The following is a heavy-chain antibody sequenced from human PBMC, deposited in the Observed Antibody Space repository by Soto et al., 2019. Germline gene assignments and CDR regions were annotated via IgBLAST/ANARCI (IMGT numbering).Heavy chain of an antibody. Sequence: RRLSCAAPRFTFSTYEMNWVRQAPGKGLEWVSYISTSGSTVYYADSVKGRFTISRDNTRNSLYLQMNSLRDEDTALYYCVRYCSTTLCNGVATRTFDYWGQGTLVTVSS. CDR1: RFTFSTYE. J-gene: IGHJ4*02. D-gene: IGHD2-2*01. CDR3: VRYCSTTLCNGVATRTFDY. V-gene: IGHV3-48*03. CDR2: ISTSGSTV.